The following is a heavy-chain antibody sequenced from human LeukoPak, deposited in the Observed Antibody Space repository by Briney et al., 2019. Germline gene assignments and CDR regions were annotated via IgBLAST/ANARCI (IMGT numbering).Heavy chain of an antibody. CDR2: IRGPGDGT. J-gene: IGHJ4*02. D-gene: IGHD2-21*01. Sequence: GGSLRLSCAASGLSFSTYIMNCVRQPPGKGLEWVSAIRGPGDGTQYANSVKGRFTISRDNSKNTLYLQMDSLRSDDTAIYYCAKAHPDWGSSFEYWGQGTLVTVSS. CDR3: AKAHPDWGSSFEY. CDR1: GLSFSTYI. V-gene: IGHV3-23*01.